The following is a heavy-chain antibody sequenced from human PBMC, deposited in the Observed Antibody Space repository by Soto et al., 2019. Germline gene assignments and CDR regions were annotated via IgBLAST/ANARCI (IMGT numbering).Heavy chain of an antibody. CDR1: GASIKSTDYY. CDR3: VRTAREGAVAPHWFDR. J-gene: IGHJ5*02. Sequence: SETLSLTCTVSGASIKSTDYYWSWIRQAPGRGLEWIGYVYYTGSTYYNPSLMSRLTISVDTSKNQFSLKLTSVTAAETAVYYCVRTAREGAVAPHWFDRWGQGTQVTVSS. CDR2: VYYTGST. D-gene: IGHD2-21*02. V-gene: IGHV4-30-4*01.